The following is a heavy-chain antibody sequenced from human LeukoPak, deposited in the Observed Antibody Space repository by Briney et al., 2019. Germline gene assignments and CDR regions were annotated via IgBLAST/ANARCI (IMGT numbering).Heavy chain of an antibody. V-gene: IGHV3-15*01. Sequence: PGGSLRLSCAASGFTFSNAWMSWVRQAPGKWREWVGRIKSKTDGGTTDYAAPVKGRFTISRDDSKNTLYLQMNSLKTEDTAVYYCTTDVVVVAATPFDYWGQGTLVTVSS. D-gene: IGHD2-15*01. J-gene: IGHJ4*02. CDR3: TTDVVVVAATPFDY. CDR2: IKSKTDGGTT. CDR1: GFTFSNAW.